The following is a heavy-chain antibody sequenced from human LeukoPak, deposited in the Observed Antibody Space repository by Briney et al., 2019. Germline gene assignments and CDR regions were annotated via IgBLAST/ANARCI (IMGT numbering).Heavy chain of an antibody. CDR3: ARRGYSGYDYGYFDN. D-gene: IGHD5-12*01. Sequence: ASVKVSCKASGYTFTSYYMHWVRQAPGQGLEWMGIINPSGGSTSYAQKFQGRVTMTRDMSTSTVYMELSSLRSEDTAVYYCARRGYSGYDYGYFDNWGQGTLVTVSS. V-gene: IGHV1-46*01. CDR2: INPSGGST. J-gene: IGHJ4*02. CDR1: GYTFTSYY.